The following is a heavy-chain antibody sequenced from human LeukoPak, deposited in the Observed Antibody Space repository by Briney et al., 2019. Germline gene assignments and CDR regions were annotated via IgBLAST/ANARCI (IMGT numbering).Heavy chain of an antibody. Sequence: PSETLSLTCTVSGGSISSGGYYWSWIRQHPGKGLEWIGYIYYSGSTYYNPSLKSRVTISVDTSKNQFSLKLSSVTAADTAVYYCARGPSDGGTRWNWFDPWGQGTLVTVSS. J-gene: IGHJ5*02. CDR3: ARGPSDGGTRWNWFDP. V-gene: IGHV4-31*03. CDR2: IYYSGST. CDR1: GGSISSGGYY. D-gene: IGHD3-16*01.